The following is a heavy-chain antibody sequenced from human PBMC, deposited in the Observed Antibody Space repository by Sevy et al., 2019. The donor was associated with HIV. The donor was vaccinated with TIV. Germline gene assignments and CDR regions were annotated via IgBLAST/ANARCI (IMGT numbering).Heavy chain of an antibody. D-gene: IGHD3-16*01. CDR2: ISGSGGGT. Sequence: GGSLRLSCAASGFTFSTYAISWVRQAPGKGLEWVSGISGSGGGTYYVDSVKGRFTISRDNSKNTLFLQMNSLRAEDTAVYYCAKRGGRYFDFWGQGTLVTVSS. CDR1: GFTFSTYA. CDR3: AKRGGRYFDF. V-gene: IGHV3-23*01. J-gene: IGHJ4*02.